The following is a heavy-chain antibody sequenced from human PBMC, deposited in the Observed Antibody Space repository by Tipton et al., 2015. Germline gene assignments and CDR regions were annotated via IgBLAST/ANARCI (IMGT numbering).Heavy chain of an antibody. CDR3: TRHPIDYPFDY. D-gene: IGHD4-11*01. Sequence: TLSLTCTVSGGSISSSSYYWGWIRQPPGKGLEWIGSIYYSGRTYYNPSLKSRVTISVDTSKNQFSLKLSSVTAADTAMYYCTRHPIDYPFDYWGQGTLVTVSS. V-gene: IGHV4-39*01. CDR1: GGSISSSSYY. CDR2: IYYSGRT. J-gene: IGHJ4*02.